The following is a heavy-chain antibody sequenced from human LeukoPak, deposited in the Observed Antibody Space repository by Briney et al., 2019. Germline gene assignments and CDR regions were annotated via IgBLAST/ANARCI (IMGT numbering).Heavy chain of an antibody. CDR1: GGSFSGYY. Sequence: SETLSLTCAVYGGSFSGYYWSWIRQPPGKGLEWIGEINHSGSTNYNPSLKSRVTISVDTSKNQFSLKVSSVTAADTAVYYCARLRRDGYDYFDYWGQGTLVTVSS. CDR2: INHSGST. V-gene: IGHV4-34*01. D-gene: IGHD5-24*01. CDR3: ARLRRDGYDYFDY. J-gene: IGHJ4*02.